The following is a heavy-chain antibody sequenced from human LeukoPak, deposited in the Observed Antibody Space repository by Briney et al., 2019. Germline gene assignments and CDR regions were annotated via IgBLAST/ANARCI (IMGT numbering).Heavy chain of an antibody. Sequence: GGSLRLSCAASGFTFSSYGMHWVRQAPGKGLEWVAVIWYDGSNKYCADSVKGRFTISRDNSKNTLYLQMNSLRAEDTAVYYCARDPAAGTLDYWGQGTLVTVSS. V-gene: IGHV3-33*01. J-gene: IGHJ4*02. D-gene: IGHD6-13*01. CDR1: GFTFSSYG. CDR3: ARDPAAGTLDY. CDR2: IWYDGSNK.